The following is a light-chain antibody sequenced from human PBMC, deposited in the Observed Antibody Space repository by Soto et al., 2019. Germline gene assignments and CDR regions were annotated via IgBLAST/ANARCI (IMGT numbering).Light chain of an antibody. J-gene: IGKJ2*01. Sequence: EIVMTQSPATLSVSPGERATLSCRASQTVASNLAWYQQKPGHAPRLLIHGASTRATGVPVRFSGSGSGTEFTLTVGSLQSEDFAVYYCQQYHNWPPQYTFGQGTKLQIK. CDR2: GAS. CDR1: QTVASN. V-gene: IGKV3-15*01. CDR3: QQYHNWPPQYT.